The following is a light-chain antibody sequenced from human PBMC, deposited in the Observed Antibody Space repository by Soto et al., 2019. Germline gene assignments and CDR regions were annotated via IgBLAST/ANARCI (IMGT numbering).Light chain of an antibody. CDR3: QQYNNWPPMA. Sequence: EIVMTQSPATLSVSPGERATLSCRASQSVRSNLAWYQQKPGQAPRLLIYGASTRATGIPARFSGSGSGTEFTLTISRLQSEDFAVYYCQQYNNWPPMAFGQGTKVEIK. CDR2: GAS. V-gene: IGKV3-15*01. J-gene: IGKJ1*01. CDR1: QSVRSN.